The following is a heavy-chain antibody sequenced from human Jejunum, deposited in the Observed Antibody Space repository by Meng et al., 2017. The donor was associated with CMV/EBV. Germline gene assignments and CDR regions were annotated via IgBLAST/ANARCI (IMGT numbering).Heavy chain of an antibody. CDR2: ITPSRGGT. CDR3: VRANLGSADY. Sequence: LVQSWAEVKNPGALGKVSCNASGYTCTGYYMHWLRQAPGQGLEWVGRITPSRGGTTYAQKFQGRVTMTRDTSISTAYMELSSLRSDDAAIYYCVRANLGSADYWGQGTLVTVSS. D-gene: IGHD7-27*01. V-gene: IGHV1-2*06. J-gene: IGHJ4*02. CDR1: GYTCTGYY.